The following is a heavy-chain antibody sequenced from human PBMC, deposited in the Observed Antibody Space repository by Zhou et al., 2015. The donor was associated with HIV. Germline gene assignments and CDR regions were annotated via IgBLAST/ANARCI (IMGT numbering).Heavy chain of an antibody. CDR2: IVPFFGTT. V-gene: IGHV1-69*12. CDR3: ARGGRRYDEDGGYYVGLAFDL. CDR1: GGTFSNYG. D-gene: IGHD3-22*01. J-gene: IGHJ3*01. Sequence: QVQLVQSGAEVKMPGSSVKVSCKAAGGTFSNYGISWVRQAPGHGLEWMGGIVPFFGTTHSAQKFQGRITITADESPSTAYMELSSLRSEDTAVYYCARGGRRYDEDGGYYVGLAFDLWGQGTMVTVSS.